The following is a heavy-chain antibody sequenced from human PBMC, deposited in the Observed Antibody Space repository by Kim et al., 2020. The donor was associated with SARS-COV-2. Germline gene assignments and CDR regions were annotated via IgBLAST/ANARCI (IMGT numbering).Heavy chain of an antibody. V-gene: IGHV4-39*01. Sequence: SETLSLTCTVSGGSISSSSYYWGWIRQPPGKGLEWIGSIYYSGSTYYNPSLKSRVTISVDTSKNQFSLKLSSVTAADTAVYYCARHGHSSGWGPDYWGQGTLVTVSS. D-gene: IGHD6-19*01. CDR3: ARHGHSSGWGPDY. J-gene: IGHJ4*02. CDR1: GGSISSSSYY. CDR2: IYYSGST.